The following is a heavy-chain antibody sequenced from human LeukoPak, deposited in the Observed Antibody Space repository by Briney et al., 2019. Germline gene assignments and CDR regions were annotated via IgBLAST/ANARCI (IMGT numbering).Heavy chain of an antibody. J-gene: IGHJ5*02. CDR3: ARDNHWFDP. V-gene: IGHV1-69*06. CDR2: IIPIFGTA. CDR1: GGTFSSYA. Sequence: ASVKVSCKASGGTFSSYAISWVRQAPGQGLEWMGGIIPIFGTANYAQKFQGRVTITADKSTSTAYMELRSLRSDDTAVYYCARDNHWFDPWGQGTLVTVSS.